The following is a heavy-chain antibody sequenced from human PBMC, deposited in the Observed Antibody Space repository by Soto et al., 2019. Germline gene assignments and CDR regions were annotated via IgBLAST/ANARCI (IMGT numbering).Heavy chain of an antibody. Sequence: EVQLLESGGGLVQPGGSLRLSCAASGFTFGNYAMIWVRQAPGKGLEGVSTISGGGDGTYYADSVRGRFTISRENSRNTVYLQMNSLRAEDTAVYYCAKKGLGSLATYCSTGDCHYAFEIWGQGTMVTVSS. V-gene: IGHV3-23*01. J-gene: IGHJ3*02. D-gene: IGHD2-15*01. CDR2: ISGGGDGT. CDR3: AKKGLGSLATYCSTGDCHYAFEI. CDR1: GFTFGNYA.